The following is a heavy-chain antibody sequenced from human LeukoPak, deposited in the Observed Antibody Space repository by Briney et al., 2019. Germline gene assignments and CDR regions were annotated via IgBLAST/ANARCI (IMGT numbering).Heavy chain of an antibody. CDR2: IYTSGST. D-gene: IGHD5-24*01. CDR1: GGSISSGSYY. CDR3: ASEVEMATISYGY. V-gene: IGHV4-61*02. J-gene: IGHJ4*02. Sequence: SETLSLTCTVSGGSISSGSYYWSWIRQPAGKGLEWIGRIYTSGSTNYNPSLKSRVTISVDTSKNQFSLKLSSVTAADTAVYYCASEVEMATISYGYWGQGTLVTVSS.